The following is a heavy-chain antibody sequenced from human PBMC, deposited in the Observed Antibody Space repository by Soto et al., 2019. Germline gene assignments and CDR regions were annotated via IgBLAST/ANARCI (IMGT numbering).Heavy chain of an antibody. J-gene: IGHJ4*02. CDR3: AREGRLHAWSRWDS. Sequence: SETLSLTCTVSGGSVSSGSYYWSWIRQPPGKGLEWIGYIYYSGSTNYTPSLKSRVTISVDTSKNQFSLKLSSVTAADTAIYYCAREGRLHAWSRWDSWGQGTLVTVSS. CDR2: IYYSGST. CDR1: GGSVSSGSYY. D-gene: IGHD2-8*01. V-gene: IGHV4-61*01.